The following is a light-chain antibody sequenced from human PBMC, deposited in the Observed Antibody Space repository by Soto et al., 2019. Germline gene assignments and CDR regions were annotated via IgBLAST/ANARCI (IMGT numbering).Light chain of an antibody. CDR2: EVV. CDR3: SSYTSSTTYV. V-gene: IGLV2-14*01. J-gene: IGLJ1*01. CDR1: KNDIGVYDF. Sequence: QSALTQPPSASGSPGQSVTISCTGTKNDIGVYDFVSWYQHHPGKAPRLIIYEVVQRPSGVSNRFSGSKSGNTASLTISGLQAEDEADYYCSSYTSSTTYVFATVTKLTVL.